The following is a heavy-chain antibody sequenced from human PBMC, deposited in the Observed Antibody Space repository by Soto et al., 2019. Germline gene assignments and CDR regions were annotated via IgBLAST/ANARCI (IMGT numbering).Heavy chain of an antibody. V-gene: IGHV4-30-2*01. CDR3: ARDSGSSLDY. J-gene: IGHJ4*02. CDR1: GGSISSGGYS. CDR2: IYHSGST. Sequence: SETLSLTCAVSGGSISSGGYSWSWIRQPPGKGLEWIGYIYHSGSTYYNPSLKSRVTISVDRSKNQFSLKLSSVTAADTAVYYCARDSGSSLDYWGQGTLVTVSS. D-gene: IGHD1-26*01.